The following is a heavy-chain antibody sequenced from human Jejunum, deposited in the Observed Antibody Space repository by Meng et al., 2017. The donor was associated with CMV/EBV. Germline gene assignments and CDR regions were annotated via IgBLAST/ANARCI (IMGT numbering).Heavy chain of an antibody. CDR1: GFTFSDHY. V-gene: IGHV3-11*05. CDR2: ISTRSIYT. Sequence: QVQLVESGGGLVKPGWSLRLSCAASGFTFSDHYMSWIRQAPGKGLEWISYISTRSIYTKYADSVKGRFTISRDDAKNSLYLQMNSLRAEDTAVYYCAREFYSNPDSWGQGTLVTVSS. J-gene: IGHJ4*02. D-gene: IGHD1-26*01. CDR3: AREFYSNPDS.